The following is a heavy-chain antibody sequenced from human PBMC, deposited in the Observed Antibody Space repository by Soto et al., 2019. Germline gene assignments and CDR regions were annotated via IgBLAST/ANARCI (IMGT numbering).Heavy chain of an antibody. D-gene: IGHD6-19*01. J-gene: IGHJ4*02. CDR1: GGSISSGGYY. CDR3: ARVDVYSSGWPDY. CDR2: IYYSGST. Sequence: LSLTCTVSGGSISSGGYYWSWIRQHPGKGLEWIGYIYYSGSTYYNPSLKSRVTISVDTSKNQFSLKLSSVTAADTAVYYCARVDVYSSGWPDYWGQGTLVTVSS. V-gene: IGHV4-31*03.